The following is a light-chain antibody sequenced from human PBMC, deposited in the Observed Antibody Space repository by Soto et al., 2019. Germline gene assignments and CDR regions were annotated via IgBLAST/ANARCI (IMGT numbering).Light chain of an antibody. CDR1: SSNIGAGYD. CDR2: GNN. Sequence: QSVLTQPPSVSGAPGQRVTISCTGNSSNIGAGYDVHWYQQLPGTAPKLLIYGNNNRPSGVPDRFFGSKSGTSASLVITGLQAEDEAGYYCQSYDTSLSEVFGGGTKLTVL. J-gene: IGLJ3*02. CDR3: QSYDTSLSEV. V-gene: IGLV1-40*01.